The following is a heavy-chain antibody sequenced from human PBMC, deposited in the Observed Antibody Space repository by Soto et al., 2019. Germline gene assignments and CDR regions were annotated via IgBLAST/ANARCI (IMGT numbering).Heavy chain of an antibody. CDR3: ARGGRKLDS. V-gene: IGHV4-59*01. D-gene: IGHD3-16*01. CDR2: IYYSRST. Sequence: QVQLQESGPGLVKPSETLSLTCTVSDGSISDNYWSWIRQPPGKGLEWIGYIYYSRSTNYNPSLKSRVTISVDTSKIQFSLKLNSVTAADTAVYYCARGGRKLDSWGQGTLVSVSS. CDR1: DGSISDNY. J-gene: IGHJ4*02.